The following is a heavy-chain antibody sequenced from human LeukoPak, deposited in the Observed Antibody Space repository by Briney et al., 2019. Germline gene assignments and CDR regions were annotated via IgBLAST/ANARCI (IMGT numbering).Heavy chain of an antibody. V-gene: IGHV4-59*01. CDR1: GGSISSYY. CDR3: ARGRFDYGGKRFDP. D-gene: IGHD4-23*01. CDR2: IYYSGST. J-gene: IGHJ5*02. Sequence: PSETLSLTCTVSGGSISSYYWSRIRQPPGKGLEWIGYIYYSGSTNYNPSLKSRVTISVDTSKNQFSLKLSSVTAADTAVYYCARGRFDYGGKRFDPWGQGTLVTVSS.